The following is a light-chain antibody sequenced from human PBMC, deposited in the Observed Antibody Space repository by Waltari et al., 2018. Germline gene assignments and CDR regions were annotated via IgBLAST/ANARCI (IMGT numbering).Light chain of an antibody. Sequence: IVLTQSPATLSLSPGERATLSCRASQSVISSLAWYQQKPGQSPRLLIYDASNRATGNPSRFSGSGSGTDFTVTISSLEPEDFAVYFCQERYNWPPITFGQGTRLEIK. CDR1: QSVISS. V-gene: IGKV3-11*01. J-gene: IGKJ5*01. CDR2: DAS. CDR3: QERYNWPPIT.